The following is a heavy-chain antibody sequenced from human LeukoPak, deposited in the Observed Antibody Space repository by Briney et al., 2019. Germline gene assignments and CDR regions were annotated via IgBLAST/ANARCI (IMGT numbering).Heavy chain of an antibody. J-gene: IGHJ4*02. CDR3: ARDGRQGVPY. CDR2: ICSGGST. CDR1: GFTVSSNY. V-gene: IGHV3-53*01. Sequence: GGSLRLSCAASGFTVSSNYMAWVRQAPGKGLEWVSVICSGGSTYYADSVKGRFTISRDNFKNTLYLQMNSLRAEDTAVYYCARDGRQGVPYWGQGILVTVSS.